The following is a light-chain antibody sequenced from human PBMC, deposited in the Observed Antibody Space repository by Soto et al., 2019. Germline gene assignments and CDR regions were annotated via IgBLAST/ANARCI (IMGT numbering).Light chain of an antibody. CDR3: QQYNSWRWT. Sequence: EIVMTQSPATLSVSPGERATLSCRASQSVNSNVAWYQQKPGQAPRLLIHDASTRATGISVRFSGSGSGRAFTLTISSLESDAFEFYYCQQYNSWRWTFGQGTKVEIK. V-gene: IGKV3-15*01. CDR2: DAS. J-gene: IGKJ1*01. CDR1: QSVNSN.